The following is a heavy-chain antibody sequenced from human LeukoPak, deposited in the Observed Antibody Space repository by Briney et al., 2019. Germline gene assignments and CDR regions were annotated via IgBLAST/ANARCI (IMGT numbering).Heavy chain of an antibody. CDR3: ERVGYCSSTSCSYYYHYYGMDV. D-gene: IGHD2-2*01. Sequence: GGSLRLSCAASGFTFSGYGMHWVRQAPGKVLEWVAVISYVGSNTHYADSVKGRFTISRDNSKHTLFLQMNSLRPEDTPVYYCERVGYCSSTSCSYYYHYYGMDVGGQGTTVTVS. CDR1: GFTFSGYG. CDR2: ISYVGSNT. V-gene: IGHV3-30*03. J-gene: IGHJ6*02.